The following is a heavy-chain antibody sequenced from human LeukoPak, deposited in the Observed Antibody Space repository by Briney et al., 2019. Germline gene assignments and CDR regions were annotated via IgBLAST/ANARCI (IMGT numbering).Heavy chain of an antibody. CDR1: GGSFSGYY. Sequence: SETLSLTCAVYGGSFSGYYWSWIRQPPGKGLEWIGEINHSGSTNYNPSLKSRVTISVDTSKNQFSLKLSPVTAADTAVYYCARERNVLLWFGELLGYFDYWGQGALVTVSS. V-gene: IGHV4-34*01. CDR3: ARERNVLLWFGELLGYFDY. J-gene: IGHJ4*02. CDR2: INHSGST. D-gene: IGHD3-10*01.